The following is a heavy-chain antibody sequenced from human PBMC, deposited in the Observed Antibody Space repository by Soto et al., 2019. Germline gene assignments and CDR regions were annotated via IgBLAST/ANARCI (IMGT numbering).Heavy chain of an antibody. Sequence: GGSLRLSCAASGFTFSNAWMSWVRQAPGKGLEWVGRIKSKTDGGTTDYAAPVKGRFTISRDDSKNTLYLQMNSLKTEDTAVYYCTTSPYSSGWYILDYWGQGTLVTVSS. CDR3: TTSPYSSGWYILDY. V-gene: IGHV3-15*01. D-gene: IGHD6-19*01. J-gene: IGHJ4*02. CDR2: IKSKTDGGTT. CDR1: GFTFSNAW.